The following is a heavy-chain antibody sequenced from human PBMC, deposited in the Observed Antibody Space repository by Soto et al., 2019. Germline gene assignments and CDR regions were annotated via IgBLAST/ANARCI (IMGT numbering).Heavy chain of an antibody. J-gene: IGHJ6*02. CDR1: GYTFTGYY. CDR2: INPNSGGT. D-gene: IGHD5-18*01. CDR3: ARDGDPSYGDYYYGMDV. V-gene: IGHV1-2*02. Sequence: ASVKVSCKASGYTFTGYYMHWVRQAPGQGLEWMGWINPNSGGTNYTQKFQGRVTMTRDTSISTAYMELSRLRSDDTAVYYCARDGDPSYGDYYYGMDVWGQGTTVTVSS.